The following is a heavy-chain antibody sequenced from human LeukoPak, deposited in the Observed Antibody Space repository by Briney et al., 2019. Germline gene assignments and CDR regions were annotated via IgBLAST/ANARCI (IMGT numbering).Heavy chain of an antibody. CDR2: INPSGGST. D-gene: IGHD3-22*01. J-gene: IGHJ4*02. CDR1: GYTFTSYY. Sequence: ASVKVSCKASGYTFTSYYMHWVRQAPGQGLEWMGIINPSGGSTSYAQKFQGRVTITADKSTSTAYMELSSLRSEDTAVYYCAREGHYDRYFDYWGQGTLVTVSS. V-gene: IGHV1-46*01. CDR3: AREGHYDRYFDY.